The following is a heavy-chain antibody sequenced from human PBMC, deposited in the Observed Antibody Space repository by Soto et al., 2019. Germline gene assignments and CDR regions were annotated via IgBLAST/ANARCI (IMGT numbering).Heavy chain of an antibody. V-gene: IGHV4-61*01. CDR1: GGSVSSGSYY. CDR2: IYYSGST. CDR3: ARAGTDYGDYLGPDY. D-gene: IGHD4-17*01. J-gene: IGHJ4*02. Sequence: KASETLSLTCTVSGGSVSSGSYYWSWIRQPPGKGLEWIGYIYYSGSTNYNPSLKSRVTISVDTSKNQFSLKLSSVTAADTAVYYCARAGTDYGDYLGPDYWGQGTLVTVSS.